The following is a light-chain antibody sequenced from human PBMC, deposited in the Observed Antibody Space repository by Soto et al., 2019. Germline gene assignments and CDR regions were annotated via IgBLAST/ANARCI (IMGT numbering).Light chain of an antibody. CDR3: QQLNSYPLT. V-gene: IGKV1-9*01. CDR1: QGISSY. CDR2: GAS. J-gene: IGKJ2*01. Sequence: DIQLTQSPSFLSASVGDRVTITCRASQGISSYLAWYQQKPGKAPKLLIYGASTLQSGVPSRFSGSGSGTEFTLTISSVQPEVHSTYYCQQLNSYPLTFGQETKLEIK.